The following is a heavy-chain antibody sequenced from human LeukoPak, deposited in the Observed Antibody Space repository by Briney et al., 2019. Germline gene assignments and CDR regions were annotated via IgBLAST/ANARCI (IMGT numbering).Heavy chain of an antibody. CDR2: INHSGST. CDR3: ARGKGTATYRNIYYYYYMDV. J-gene: IGHJ6*03. D-gene: IGHD5-18*01. CDR1: GFTFSSYW. V-gene: IGHV4-34*01. Sequence: PGGSLRLSCAASGFTFSSYWMSWIRQPPGKGLEWIGEINHSGSTNYNPSLKSRVTISVDTSKNQFSLKLSSVTAADTAVYYCARGKGTATYRNIYYYYYMDVWGKGTTVTVSS.